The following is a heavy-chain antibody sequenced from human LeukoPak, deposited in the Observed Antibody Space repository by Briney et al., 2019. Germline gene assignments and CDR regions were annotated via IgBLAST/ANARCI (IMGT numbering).Heavy chain of an antibody. D-gene: IGHD6-19*01. J-gene: IGHJ4*02. CDR2: INPSGGST. CDR1: GYTFTSYY. Sequence: ASVKVSCKASGYTFTSYYMHWVRQAPGQGLEWMGIINPSGGSTSYAQKFQGRVTMTRDTSTSTVYMELSSLRSEDTAVYYCANVAAVGRIDYWGQGTLVTVSS. V-gene: IGHV1-46*01. CDR3: ANVAAVGRIDY.